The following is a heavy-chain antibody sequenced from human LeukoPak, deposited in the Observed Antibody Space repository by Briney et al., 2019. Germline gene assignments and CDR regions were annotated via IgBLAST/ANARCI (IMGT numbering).Heavy chain of an antibody. CDR2: INPNSGGT. Sequence: ASVKVSCKASGYTFTSYDINWVRQATGQGLEWMGWINPNSGGTNYAQKFQGRVTMTRDTSISTAYMELSRLRSDDTAVYYCARDLTYYYDSSGYTADYWGQGTLVTVSS. J-gene: IGHJ4*02. V-gene: IGHV1-2*02. D-gene: IGHD3-22*01. CDR1: GYTFTSYD. CDR3: ARDLTYYYDSSGYTADY.